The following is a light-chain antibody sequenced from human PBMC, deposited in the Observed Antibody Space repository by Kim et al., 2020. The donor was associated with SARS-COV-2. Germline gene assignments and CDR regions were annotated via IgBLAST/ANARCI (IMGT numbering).Light chain of an antibody. V-gene: IGLV2-8*01. CDR1: SSDLGGYNY. CDR2: EVS. J-gene: IGLJ2*01. Sequence: GSPGQAVTTSCSGTSSDLGGYNYGSWHQQHPGKAPKLMIAEVSKRPSGVPDRFSGSKSGNTAYLTVSGLQAEDEADYYCSSHGGRVFGGGTQLTVL. CDR3: SSHGGRV.